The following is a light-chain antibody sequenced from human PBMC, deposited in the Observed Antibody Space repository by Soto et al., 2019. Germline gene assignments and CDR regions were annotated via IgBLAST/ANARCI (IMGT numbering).Light chain of an antibody. V-gene: IGKV1-5*03. CDR2: KAS. J-gene: IGKJ1*01. Sequence: DIQMTQSPSTQSASVGDRVTITCRASQSISNWLAWYQQKPGKAPKLLIYKASSLESGVPSRFSGSAAGTEFTLTISSLQPDDFATYYCQQYNSYPWTFGQGTKVEIK. CDR3: QQYNSYPWT. CDR1: QSISNW.